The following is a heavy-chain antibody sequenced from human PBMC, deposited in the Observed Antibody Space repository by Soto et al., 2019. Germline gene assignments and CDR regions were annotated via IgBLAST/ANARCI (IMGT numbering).Heavy chain of an antibody. CDR3: ARDFCSSTSCYRNWFDP. J-gene: IGHJ5*02. CDR2: IYYSGST. D-gene: IGHD2-2*01. Sequence: QVQLQESGPGLVKPSETLSLTCTVSGGSISSYYWSWIRQPPGKGLEWIGYIYYSGSTNYNPSLKSRVTMSVDTSKKQSSLNLSSVAAADTAVYYCARDFCSSTSCYRNWFDPWGQGTLVTVSS. V-gene: IGHV4-59*12. CDR1: GGSISSYY.